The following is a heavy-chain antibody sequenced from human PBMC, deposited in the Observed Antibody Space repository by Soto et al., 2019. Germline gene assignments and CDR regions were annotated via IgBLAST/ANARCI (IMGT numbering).Heavy chain of an antibody. J-gene: IGHJ4*02. D-gene: IGHD1-26*01. V-gene: IGHV3-7*05. CDR3: ARDPLSYSGSYEGISDY. CDR1: GFTFSSYW. Sequence: GGSLRLSCAASGFTFSSYWMSWVRQAPGKGLEWVANIKQDGSEKYYVDSVKGRFTISRDNAKNSLYLQMNSLRAEDTAVYCCARDPLSYSGSYEGISDYWGQGTLVTVSS. CDR2: IKQDGSEK.